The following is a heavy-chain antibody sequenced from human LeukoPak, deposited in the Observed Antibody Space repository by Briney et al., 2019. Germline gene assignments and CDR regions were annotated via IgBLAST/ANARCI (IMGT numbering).Heavy chain of an antibody. J-gene: IGHJ4*02. CDR2: INHSGST. Sequence: SETLSLTCAVYGGSFSGYYWSWIRHPPGKGLEWIGEINHSGSTNYNPSLKSRVTISVDTSKNQFSLKLSSVTAADTAVYYCARGRGYDFWSGYSGHYFDDWGQGTLVTVSS. CDR3: ARGRGYDFWSGYSGHYFDD. CDR1: GGSFSGYY. D-gene: IGHD3-3*01. V-gene: IGHV4-34*01.